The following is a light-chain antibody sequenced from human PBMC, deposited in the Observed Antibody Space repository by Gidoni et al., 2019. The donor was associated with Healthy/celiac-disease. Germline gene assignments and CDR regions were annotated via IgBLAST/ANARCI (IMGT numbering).Light chain of an antibody. J-gene: IGKJ1*01. Sequence: DIQMTQSPSTLSASVGDRVTITCRASQSISSWLAWYQQKPGKAPKLLIYKASSLESGVPSRFSGSGSGTEFTLTISSLQPDDFAPYYCQQYNSYRTFGQXTKVEIK. V-gene: IGKV1-5*03. CDR2: KAS. CDR3: QQYNSYRT. CDR1: QSISSW.